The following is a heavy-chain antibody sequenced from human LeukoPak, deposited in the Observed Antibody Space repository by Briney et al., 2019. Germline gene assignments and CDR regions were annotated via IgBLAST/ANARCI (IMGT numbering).Heavy chain of an antibody. D-gene: IGHD2-2*01. Sequence: ASVKVSCKASGYSFTGYYLHWVRQAPGQGLEWMGWINSNSGDTKYAQKFRGRVTMTRDTSISTAYMELSSLISDDMAVYYCARDQGDYYCTSTSCSGGAFDFWGQGTLVTVSS. CDR1: GYSFTGYY. CDR3: ARDQGDYYCTSTSCSGGAFDF. J-gene: IGHJ3*01. V-gene: IGHV1-2*02. CDR2: INSNSGDT.